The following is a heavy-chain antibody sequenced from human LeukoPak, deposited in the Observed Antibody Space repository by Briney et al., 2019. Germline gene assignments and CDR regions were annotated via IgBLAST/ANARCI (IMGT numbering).Heavy chain of an antibody. D-gene: IGHD3-10*01. CDR3: ARSGLTMVRGVIDY. J-gene: IGHJ4*02. V-gene: IGHV4-39*01. CDR2: IYYSGRT. CDR1: AGSISSSNYY. Sequence: PSETLSLTCTVSAGSISSSNYYWGWIRQPPGKGLEWIGSIYYSGRTYYNPSLKSRVTISVDTSKKQFSLKLSSVTAADTAVYYCARSGLTMVRGVIDYWGQGTLVTVSS.